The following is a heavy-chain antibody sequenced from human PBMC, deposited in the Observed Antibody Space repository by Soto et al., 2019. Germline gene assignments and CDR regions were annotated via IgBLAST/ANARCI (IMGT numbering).Heavy chain of an antibody. D-gene: IGHD3-22*01. CDR3: ARRTDSYASSGTFDY. V-gene: IGHV4-4*02. J-gene: IGHJ4*02. CDR1: GGSISSNNW. Sequence: QVQLQESGPGLVKPSGTLSLTCAVSGGSISSNNWWSWVRQPPGKGLEWIGEIYHSGSTNYNPSLESSVTILVDKSKNKFSLNLSSVTAADTAVYYCARRTDSYASSGTFDYWGQGTLVTVSS. CDR2: IYHSGST.